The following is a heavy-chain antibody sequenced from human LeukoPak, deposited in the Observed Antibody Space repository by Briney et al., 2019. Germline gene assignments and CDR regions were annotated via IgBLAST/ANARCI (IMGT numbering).Heavy chain of an antibody. Sequence: GGSLRLSCAASGFTVSSNYMSWVRQAPGKGLEWVSVIYIDRSTYYADSVKGRFTISRDNSKNTLYLQMNSLRAEDTAVYYCAKDRAGSFPDDAFDIWGQGTMVTVSS. CDR2: IYIDRST. CDR1: GFTVSSNY. CDR3: AKDRAGSFPDDAFDI. V-gene: IGHV3-53*01. D-gene: IGHD2/OR15-2a*01. J-gene: IGHJ3*02.